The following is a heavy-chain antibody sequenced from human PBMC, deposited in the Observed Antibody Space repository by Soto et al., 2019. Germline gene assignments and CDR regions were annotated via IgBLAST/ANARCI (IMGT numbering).Heavy chain of an antibody. V-gene: IGHV3-30*18. CDR1: GFTLSGVD. J-gene: IGHJ4*02. Sequence: QVQLVESGGGVVQPGASLRLSCSASGFTLSGVDMHWVRQAPGKGLEWVAVMCYDGRNQYYAYSVKGRFTVSRDSSKSTLYLQMNSLRTEDAAVYYCAKGGWYTSSSRSDCWGQGTLVTVSS. CDR2: MCYDGRNQ. CDR3: AKGGWYTSSSRSDC. D-gene: IGHD6-6*01.